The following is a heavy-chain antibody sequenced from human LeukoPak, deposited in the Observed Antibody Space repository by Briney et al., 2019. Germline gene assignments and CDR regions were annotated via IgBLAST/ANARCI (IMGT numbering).Heavy chain of an antibody. CDR3: ARAPMAQYAFDI. CDR2: IYYSGGT. Sequence: SETLSLTCTVSGGSISSGGYYWSWIRQHPGKGLEWIGYIYYSGGTYYNPSLKSRVTISVDTSKNQFFLKLSSVTAADTAAYYYARAPMAQYAFDIWGQGTMVTVSS. D-gene: IGHD2-2*01. J-gene: IGHJ3*02. CDR1: GGSISSGGYY. V-gene: IGHV4-31*03.